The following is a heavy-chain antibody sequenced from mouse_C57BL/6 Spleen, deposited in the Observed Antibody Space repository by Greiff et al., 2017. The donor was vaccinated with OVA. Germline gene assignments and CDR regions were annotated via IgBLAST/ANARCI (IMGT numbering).Heavy chain of an antibody. CDR1: GFTFSDYG. J-gene: IGHJ3*01. CDR2: ISSGSSTI. V-gene: IGHV5-17*01. CDR3: AEYDYGGWFAY. Sequence: EVQGVESGGGLVKPGGSLKLSCAASGFTFSDYGMRWVRQAPEKGLEWVAYISSGSSTIYYADTVKGRFTISRDNAKNTLFLQMTSLRSEDTAMYYCAEYDYGGWFAYWGQGTLVTVSA. D-gene: IGHD2-4*01.